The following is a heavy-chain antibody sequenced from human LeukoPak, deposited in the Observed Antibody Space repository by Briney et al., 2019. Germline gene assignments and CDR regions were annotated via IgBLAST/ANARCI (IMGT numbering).Heavy chain of an antibody. CDR2: INHSGST. D-gene: IGHD6-13*01. Sequence: SETLSLTCSVSDGSINSYYWNWIRRPPGKGLEWIGEINHSGSTNYNPSLKSRVTISVDTSKNQFSLKLSSVTAADTAVYYCARGGPMAAEAAAGTKGDYWGQGTLVTVSS. CDR3: ARGGPMAAEAAAGTKGDY. CDR1: DGSINSYY. V-gene: IGHV4-34*01. J-gene: IGHJ4*02.